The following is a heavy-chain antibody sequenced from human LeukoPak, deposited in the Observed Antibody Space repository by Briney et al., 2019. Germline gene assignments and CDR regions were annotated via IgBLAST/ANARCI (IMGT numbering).Heavy chain of an antibody. V-gene: IGHV3-48*03. D-gene: IGHD5-18*01. CDR1: GFTFSSYE. Sequence: PGGSLRLSCAASGFTFSSYEMNWVRQAPGKGLEWVSYISSSGSTIYYADSVKGRFTISRDNAKNSLYLQMNSLRAEDTAVYYCAKDAAMVYFDYWGQGTLVTVSS. J-gene: IGHJ4*02. CDR2: ISSSGSTI. CDR3: AKDAAMVYFDY.